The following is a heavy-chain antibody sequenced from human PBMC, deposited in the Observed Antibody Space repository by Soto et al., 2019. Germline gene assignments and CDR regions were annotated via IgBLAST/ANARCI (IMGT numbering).Heavy chain of an antibody. Sequence: EVQLVESGGGLVQPGGSLRLSCAASGFTVSSNYMSWVRQAPGKGLEWVSVIYSGGSTYYADSVKGRFTISRDNSKNTLYLQMNSLRAEDSAVYYCARDRSTIYAFDIWGQGTMVTVSS. V-gene: IGHV3-66*01. J-gene: IGHJ3*02. D-gene: IGHD3-3*01. CDR1: GFTVSSNY. CDR3: ARDRSTIYAFDI. CDR2: IYSGGST.